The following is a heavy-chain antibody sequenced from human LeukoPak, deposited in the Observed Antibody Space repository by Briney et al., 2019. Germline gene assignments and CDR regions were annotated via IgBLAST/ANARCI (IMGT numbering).Heavy chain of an antibody. Sequence: SVKVSCKASGGTFSSYAISWVRPAPGQGLEWMGGIIPIFGTANYAQKFQGRVTITADESTSTAYMELSSLRSEDTAVYYCATDYYDSSGYYSLPIYFDYWGQGTLVTVSS. V-gene: IGHV1-69*13. D-gene: IGHD3-22*01. CDR1: GGTFSSYA. J-gene: IGHJ4*02. CDR2: IIPIFGTA. CDR3: ATDYYDSSGYYSLPIYFDY.